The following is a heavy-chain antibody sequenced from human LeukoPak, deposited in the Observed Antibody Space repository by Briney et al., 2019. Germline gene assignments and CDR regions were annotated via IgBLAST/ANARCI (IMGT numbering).Heavy chain of an antibody. V-gene: IGHV3-23*01. D-gene: IGHD3-10*01. Sequence: GGSLRLSCAASGFTFSSYAMTWVRQAPGKGLEWVSAVSGSGASTFYADSVKGRFTVSRDNSKNTLYLQVNSLRAEDTAVYYCAKGHSSGTFYLSPLDYWGQGTLVTVSS. CDR2: VSGSGAST. J-gene: IGHJ4*02. CDR3: AKGHSSGTFYLSPLDY. CDR1: GFTFSSYA.